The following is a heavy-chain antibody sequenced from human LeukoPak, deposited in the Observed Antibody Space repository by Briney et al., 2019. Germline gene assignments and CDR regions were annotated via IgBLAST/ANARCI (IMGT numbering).Heavy chain of an antibody. CDR2: INHSGST. CDR1: GGSFSGYY. V-gene: IGHV4-34*01. Sequence: SETLSLTCAVYGGSFSGYYWSWIRQPPGKGLECIGEINHSGSTNYNPSLKSRVTISVDTSKNQFSLKLSSVPAADTAVYYCARALIYCSGGSCYSGWFDPWGQGTLVTVSS. J-gene: IGHJ5*02. D-gene: IGHD2-15*01. CDR3: ARALIYCSGGSCYSGWFDP.